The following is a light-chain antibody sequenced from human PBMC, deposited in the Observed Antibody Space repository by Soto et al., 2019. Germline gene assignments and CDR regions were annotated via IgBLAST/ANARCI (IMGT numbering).Light chain of an antibody. Sequence: DIQMTQSPSTLSASVGDRVTITCRASQSISRGLAWYQQKPGKAPKLLIYDASNLESGVPSRFSGSGSGTEFTLTISGLQPDDFATYSCQQYNSYSGYTFGQGTNLEIK. J-gene: IGKJ2*01. V-gene: IGKV1-5*01. CDR2: DAS. CDR1: QSISRG. CDR3: QQYNSYSGYT.